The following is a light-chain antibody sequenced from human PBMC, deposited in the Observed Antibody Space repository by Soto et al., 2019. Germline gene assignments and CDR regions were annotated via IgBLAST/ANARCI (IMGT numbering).Light chain of an antibody. CDR2: GST. J-gene: IGLJ1*01. CDR3: SLYTSENTYV. V-gene: IGLV1-40*01. Sequence: QSVLTQPPSVSGAPGQRVTISCTGSSSNFGAGYDVHWYQQLPGTAPKLLIYGSTNRPSGVPARFSGSKSDTSASLAITGLQAEDEADYYCSLYTSENTYVFGTGTKLTVL. CDR1: SSNFGAGYD.